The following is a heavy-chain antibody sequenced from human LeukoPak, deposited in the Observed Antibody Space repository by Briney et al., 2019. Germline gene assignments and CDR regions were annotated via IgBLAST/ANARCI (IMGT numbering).Heavy chain of an antibody. Sequence: PGGSLRLPCAASGFTFSSYAMHWVRQAPGKGLEWVAVISYDGSNKYYADSVKGRFTISRDNSKNTLYLQMNSLRAEDTAVYYCARSKSSSSPNFDYWGQGTLVTVSS. J-gene: IGHJ4*02. V-gene: IGHV3-30-3*01. CDR1: GFTFSSYA. D-gene: IGHD6-6*01. CDR3: ARSKSSSSPNFDY. CDR2: ISYDGSNK.